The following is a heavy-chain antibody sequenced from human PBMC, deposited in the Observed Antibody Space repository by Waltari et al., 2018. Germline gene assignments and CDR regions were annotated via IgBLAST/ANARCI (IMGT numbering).Heavy chain of an antibody. CDR3: ARDYYDSSGLCYYFDY. V-gene: IGHV4-59*11. Sequence: QVQLQESGPGLVKPSETLSLTCTVSGGSISSHYWSWIRQPPGKGLEWIGYIYYRGTTHANPSLTSRVTISVDTSKNQFSLKLSSVTAADTAVYYCARDYYDSSGLCYYFDYWGQGTLVTVSS. CDR1: GGSISSHY. CDR2: IYYRGTT. J-gene: IGHJ4*02. D-gene: IGHD3-22*01.